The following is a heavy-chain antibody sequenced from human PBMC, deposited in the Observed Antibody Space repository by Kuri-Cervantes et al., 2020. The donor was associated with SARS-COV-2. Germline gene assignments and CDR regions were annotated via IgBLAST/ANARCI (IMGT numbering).Heavy chain of an antibody. V-gene: IGHV2-70*13. D-gene: IGHD1-26*01. J-gene: IGHJ6*02. CDR2: IDLDNAK. CDR3: TRLLVGIIDSHYYGMDV. Sequence: VASPTHSLTLTCTCTGFSLNTAGMCVNWVRQSSGKALEWLGLIDLDNAKYYSRSLETRLTITKDTSKNQVVLKMTNMDVVDTATYYCTRLLVGIIDSHYYGMDVWCQGTTVTVSS. CDR1: GFSLNTAGMC.